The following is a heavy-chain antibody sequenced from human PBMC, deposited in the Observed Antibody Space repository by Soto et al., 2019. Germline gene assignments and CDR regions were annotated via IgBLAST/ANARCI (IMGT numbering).Heavy chain of an antibody. V-gene: IGHV4-39*01. J-gene: IGHJ4*02. Sequence: PSETLSLTCTVSGGSISSSSYYWGWIRQPPGKGLEWIGSIYYSGSTYYNPSLKSRVTISVDTSKNQFSLKLSSVTAADTAVYYCARTPSEYQLFDYWGQGTLVTV. CDR2: IYYSGST. D-gene: IGHD2-2*01. CDR1: GGSISSSSYY. CDR3: ARTPSEYQLFDY.